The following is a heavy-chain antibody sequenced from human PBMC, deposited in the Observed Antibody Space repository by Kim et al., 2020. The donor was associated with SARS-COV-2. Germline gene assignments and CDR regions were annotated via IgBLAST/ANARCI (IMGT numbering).Heavy chain of an antibody. V-gene: IGHV3-49*02. D-gene: IGHD3-3*01. Sequence: EYAASVKGSFTISRDDSKSIAYLQMNSLKTEDTAVYYCTRDDFWSGYLRFWGQGTLVTVSS. CDR3: TRDDFWSGYLRF. J-gene: IGHJ4*02.